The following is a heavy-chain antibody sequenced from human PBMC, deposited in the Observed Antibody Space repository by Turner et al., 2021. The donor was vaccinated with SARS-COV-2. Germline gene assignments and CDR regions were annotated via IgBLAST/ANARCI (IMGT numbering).Heavy chain of an antibody. CDR1: GGSISSKS. V-gene: IGHV4-59*08. D-gene: IGHD1-26*01. CDR2: FYKIGSI. J-gene: IGHJ6*02. CDR3: ARHQGSASGYDHGMNV. Sequence: QVQLQEPGPGLVRPSETLSLTCTVSGGSISSKSWSWIRQSPGRGLEWIGYFYKIGSIDYNPTLRSRVTISVDTSKNHLALNRISVTAADTAVYYGARHQGSASGYDHGMNVWGQGTAVIVS.